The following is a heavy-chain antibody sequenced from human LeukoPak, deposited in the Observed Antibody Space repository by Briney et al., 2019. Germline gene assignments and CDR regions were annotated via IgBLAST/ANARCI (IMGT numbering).Heavy chain of an antibody. CDR1: GFTISNYW. CDR2: IHPDGSIT. CDR3: ARLGLEVGGPNWFDP. V-gene: IGHV3-74*03. D-gene: IGHD1-1*01. Sequence: GGSLRLSCVGSGFTISNYWMHWVRQAPGTGLVWVSRIHPDGSITTYADSVKGRFTISRDNAKNTLYLQMNSLRVEDTAVYYCARLGLEVGGPNWFDPWGQGTLVTVSS. J-gene: IGHJ5*02.